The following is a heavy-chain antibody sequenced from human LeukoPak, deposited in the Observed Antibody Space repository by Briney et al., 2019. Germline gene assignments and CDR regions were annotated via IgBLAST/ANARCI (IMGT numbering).Heavy chain of an antibody. CDR2: IRNDGSNK. J-gene: IGHJ4*02. D-gene: IGHD1-26*01. Sequence: GGSLRLSCAATGFTFSTSGMHWVRQAPGKGLEWVAFIRNDGSNKYYGDSMKGRFTIFRDNSKNTLYLQMNTLRAEDTAVYYCARDQASGSYAPGLWGQGTLVTVSS. CDR1: GFTFSTSG. V-gene: IGHV3-30*02. CDR3: ARDQASGSYAPGL.